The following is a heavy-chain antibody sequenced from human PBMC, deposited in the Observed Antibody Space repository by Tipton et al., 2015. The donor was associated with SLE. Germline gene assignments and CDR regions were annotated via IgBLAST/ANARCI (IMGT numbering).Heavy chain of an antibody. CDR2: INRDGSYS. D-gene: IGHD2-21*02. V-gene: IGHV3-7*03. CDR1: GFTFSSYW. J-gene: IGHJ4*02. CDR3: VRDGDTGWYFDH. Sequence: GSLRLSCAASGFTFSSYWMSWIRQAPGKGLEWVANINRDGSYSYQLDAVKGRFTVSRDSAKNSLFLQMNSLGPEDAAVYYCVRDGDTGWYFDHWGQGTLVTVSS.